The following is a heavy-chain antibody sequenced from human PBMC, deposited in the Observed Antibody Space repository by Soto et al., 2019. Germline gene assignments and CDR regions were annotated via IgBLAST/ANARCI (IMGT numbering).Heavy chain of an antibody. Sequence: QVQLQESGPGLVKPSETLSLTCTVSGGSISSYYWSWIRQPPGKGLEWIGYIYYSGSTNYNPSLKSRVTISVATSKNQFSLKLSSVTAADTAVYYCARGRTIAARPVGFDYWGQGTLVTVSS. CDR1: GGSISSYY. CDR2: IYYSGST. D-gene: IGHD6-6*01. CDR3: ARGRTIAARPVGFDY. V-gene: IGHV4-59*08. J-gene: IGHJ4*02.